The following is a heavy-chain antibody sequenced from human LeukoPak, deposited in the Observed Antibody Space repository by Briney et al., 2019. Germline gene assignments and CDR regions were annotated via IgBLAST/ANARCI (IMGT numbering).Heavy chain of an antibody. CDR2: ISGSGSDI. V-gene: IGHV3-11*01. CDR3: AKDRVAVAGTTTGLINWFDP. D-gene: IGHD6-19*01. Sequence: GESLRLSCVVSGFSFSNSYMTWIRQTPGKGLESLAYISGSGSDIYYADSVKGRFTISRDNAKNSLYPQMNSLRAEDTALYYCAKDRVAVAGTTTGLINWFDPWGQGTLVTVSS. CDR1: GFSFSNSY. J-gene: IGHJ5*02.